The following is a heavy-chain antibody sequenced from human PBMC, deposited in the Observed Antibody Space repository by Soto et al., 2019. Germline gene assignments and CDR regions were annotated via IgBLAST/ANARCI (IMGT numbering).Heavy chain of an antibody. D-gene: IGHD6-6*01. CDR3: ARDALSRFIAARSLELSSPATPGHESNWFDP. J-gene: IGHJ5*02. V-gene: IGHV3-30-3*01. CDR2: ISYDGSNK. CDR1: GFTFSSYA. Sequence: GGSLRLSCAASGFTFSSYAMHWVRQAPGKGLEWVAVISYDGSNKYYADSVKGRFTISRDNSKNTLYLQMNSLRAEDTAVYYCARDALSRFIAARSLELSSPATPGHESNWFDPWGQGTLVTVSS.